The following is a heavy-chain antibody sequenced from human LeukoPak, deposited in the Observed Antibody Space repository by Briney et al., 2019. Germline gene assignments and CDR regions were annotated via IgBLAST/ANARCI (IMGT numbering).Heavy chain of an antibody. D-gene: IGHD3-22*01. V-gene: IGHV1-18*01. Sequence: ASVTVSCKASGFSLSSYVISWVRQAPGQGPEWMGWISVYNGNTNSAQKFQGRVTMTTDTSTTTVYMELRSLRSDDTAVYYCATSRDSSSYDPYDAFDMWGQGTMVTVSS. CDR3: ATSRDSSSYDPYDAFDM. J-gene: IGHJ3*02. CDR1: GFSLSSYV. CDR2: ISVYNGNT.